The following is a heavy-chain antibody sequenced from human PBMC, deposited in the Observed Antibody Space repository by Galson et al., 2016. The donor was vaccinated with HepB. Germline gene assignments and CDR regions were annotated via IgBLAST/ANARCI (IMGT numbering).Heavy chain of an antibody. CDR3: VQGRTAPAV. J-gene: IGHJ6*04. D-gene: IGHD1-1*01. CDR2: IWYDGSES. Sequence: LRLSCAASGFSFHRFGMHWVRQAPGKRLEWVAVIWYDGSESEYLDSVQGRFTVSRDNSKNTLSLQMNSLTADDTAIYYCVQGRTAPAVWGKGTAVTVSS. V-gene: IGHV3-33*01. CDR1: GFSFHRFG.